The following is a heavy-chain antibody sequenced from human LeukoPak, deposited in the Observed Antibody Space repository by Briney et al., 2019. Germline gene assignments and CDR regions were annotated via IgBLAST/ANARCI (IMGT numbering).Heavy chain of an antibody. CDR2: ISYSGDTI. D-gene: IGHD6-13*01. V-gene: IGHV3-11*01. CDR3: AKTRLSAAGKNWFDP. J-gene: IGHJ5*02. Sequence: GGSLRLSCAASEFTFSDYYMSWIRQAPGKGLEWVSYISYSGDTIYYADSVKGRFTVSRDSAKDSLYLQMNSLRAEDTAVYYCAKTRLSAAGKNWFDPWGQGTLVTVSS. CDR1: EFTFSDYY.